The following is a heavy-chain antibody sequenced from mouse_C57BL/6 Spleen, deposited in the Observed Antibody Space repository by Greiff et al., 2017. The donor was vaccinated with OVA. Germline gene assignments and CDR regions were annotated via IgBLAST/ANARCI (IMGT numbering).Heavy chain of an antibody. CDR3: ARVGDDYVWYFDV. CDR2: ISYDGSN. J-gene: IGHJ1*03. CDR1: GYSITSGYY. V-gene: IGHV3-6*01. D-gene: IGHD2-13*01. Sequence: DVKLQESGPGLVKPSQSLSLTCSVTGYSITSGYYWNWIRQFPGNKLEWMGYISYDGSNNYNPSLKNRISITRDTSKNQFFLKLNSVTTEDTATYYCARVGDDYVWYFDVWGTGTTVTVSS.